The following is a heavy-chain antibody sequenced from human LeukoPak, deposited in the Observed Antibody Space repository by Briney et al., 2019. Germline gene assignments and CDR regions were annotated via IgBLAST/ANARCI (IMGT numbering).Heavy chain of an antibody. CDR1: GFTFSRYW. CDR3: ARVISGYDSSGYRDY. D-gene: IGHD3-22*01. J-gene: IGHJ4*02. Sequence: PGGSLRLSCVASGFTFSRYWMHWVRQTPSKGLVWVSRINSAGSSTSYADPVQGRFTISRDNAKNTLYLQMNSLRAEDTAIYYCARVISGYDSSGYRDYWGQGTLVTVSS. CDR2: INSAGSST. V-gene: IGHV3-74*01.